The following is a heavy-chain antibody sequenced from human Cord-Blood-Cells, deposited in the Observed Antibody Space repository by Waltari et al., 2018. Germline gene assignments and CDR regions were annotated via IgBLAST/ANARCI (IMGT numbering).Heavy chain of an antibody. CDR2: ISYDGSNK. Sequence: WVRQAPGKGLEWVAVISYDGSNKYYADSVKGRFTISRDNSKNTLYLQMNSLRAEDTAVYYCAKDQDYGYFDYWGQGTLVTVSS. CDR3: AKDQDYGYFDY. J-gene: IGHJ4*02. D-gene: IGHD3-10*01. V-gene: IGHV3-30*18.